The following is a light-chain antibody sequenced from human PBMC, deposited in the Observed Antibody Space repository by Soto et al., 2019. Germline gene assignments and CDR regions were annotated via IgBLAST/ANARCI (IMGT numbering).Light chain of an antibody. V-gene: IGLV2-11*01. CDR1: GIDIGGYNY. J-gene: IGLJ3*02. CDR3: CSYAGSSTFWV. CDR2: DVN. Sequence: QSVLTQPRSVSGSPGQSVTISCTGTGIDIGGYNYVSWYQQHPGKVPKLMIYDVNKRPSGVPDRFSGSKSGNTASLTISGLQAEDEADYYCCSYAGSSTFWVFGGGTKLTVL.